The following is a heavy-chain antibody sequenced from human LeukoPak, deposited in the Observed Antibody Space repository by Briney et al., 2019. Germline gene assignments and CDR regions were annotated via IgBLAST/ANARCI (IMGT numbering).Heavy chain of an antibody. V-gene: IGHV3-9*03. CDR2: ISWNSGSI. CDR1: GFTFDNYA. CDR3: TRSSGWYNYFGY. J-gene: IGHJ4*02. Sequence: GGSLRLSCAASGFTFDNYAMHWVRQAPGKGLEWVSGISWNSGSIAYADSVKGRFTISRDNAKKYLYLQMNSLSAEDVALYYCTRSSGWYNYFGYWGQGTLVTVSS. D-gene: IGHD6-19*01.